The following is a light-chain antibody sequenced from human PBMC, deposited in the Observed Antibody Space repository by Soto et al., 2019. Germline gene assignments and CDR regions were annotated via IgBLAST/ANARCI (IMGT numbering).Light chain of an antibody. CDR2: AVS. J-gene: IGLJ1*01. V-gene: IGLV2-14*03. CDR1: SSDIGGYSS. Sequence: QSALTQPASVSGSPGQSITISCTGTSSDIGGYSSVSWYQLHPGKAPKLMISAVSNRPSGVSYRFYGSKSGNTASLTISGLQAEYEADYYCSSFTSSITYVFGTETKVTVL. CDR3: SSFTSSITYV.